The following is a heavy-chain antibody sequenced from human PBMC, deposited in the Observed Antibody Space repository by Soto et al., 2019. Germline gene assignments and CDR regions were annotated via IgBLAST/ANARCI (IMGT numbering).Heavy chain of an antibody. Sequence: GGSLRLSCAASGFTFSSYSMNWVRQAPGKGLGWVSSISSSSSYIYYADSVKGRFTISRDNAKNSLYLQMNSLRAEDTAVYYCARNIAAAGPEHFDYWGQGTLVTVSS. J-gene: IGHJ4*02. D-gene: IGHD6-13*01. CDR2: ISSSSSYI. CDR1: GFTFSSYS. V-gene: IGHV3-21*01. CDR3: ARNIAAAGPEHFDY.